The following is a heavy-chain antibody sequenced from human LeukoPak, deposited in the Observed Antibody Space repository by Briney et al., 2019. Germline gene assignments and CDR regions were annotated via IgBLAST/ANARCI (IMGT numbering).Heavy chain of an antibody. CDR1: GFTFSSYA. CDR2: ISGSGGST. CDR3: AKDFRRIQLWYYFDY. Sequence: PGGSLRLSCAASGFTFSSYAMSWVRQAPGKGPEWVSAISGSGGSTYYADSVKGRFTISRDNSKSTLYLQMNSLRAEDTAVYYCAKDFRRIQLWYYFDYWGQGTLVTVSS. J-gene: IGHJ4*02. V-gene: IGHV3-23*01. D-gene: IGHD5-18*01.